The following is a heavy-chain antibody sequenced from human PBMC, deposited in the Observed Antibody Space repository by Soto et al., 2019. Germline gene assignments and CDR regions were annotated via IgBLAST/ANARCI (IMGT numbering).Heavy chain of an antibody. D-gene: IGHD4-17*01. J-gene: IGHJ4*02. CDR1: GFTFSSYG. CDR2: IWYDGSNK. Sequence: QVQLVESGGGVVQPGRSLRLSCAASGFTFSSYGMHWVRQAPGKGLEWVAVIWYDGSNKYYADSVKGRFTISRDNSKNTLYLQMNSLRAEDTAVYYCARDQEDGDYGPFDYWGQGTLVTVSS. CDR3: ARDQEDGDYGPFDY. V-gene: IGHV3-33*01.